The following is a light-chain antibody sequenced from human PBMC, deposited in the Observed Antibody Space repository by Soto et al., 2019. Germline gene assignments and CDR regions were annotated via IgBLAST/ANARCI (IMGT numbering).Light chain of an antibody. CDR2: EDN. CDR1: SSNIGNNY. CDR3: RTWDSSLSAWV. Sequence: QSVLTQAPSVSAAPGQKVTISCSGSSSNIGNNYVSWYQQFPGTAPELLIYEDNKRTSGIPDRFSGSKSGTSATLGITGLQTGDEADYYCRTWDSSLSAWVFGGGTKLTVL. J-gene: IGLJ3*02. V-gene: IGLV1-51*02.